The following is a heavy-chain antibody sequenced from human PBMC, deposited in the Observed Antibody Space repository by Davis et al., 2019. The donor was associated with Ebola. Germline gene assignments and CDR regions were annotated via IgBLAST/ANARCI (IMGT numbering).Heavy chain of an antibody. V-gene: IGHV3-48*01. J-gene: IGHJ3*01. D-gene: IGHD6-19*01. CDR1: GFTFSSYG. CDR2: ISGSSSTI. Sequence: GESLKISCAASGFTFSSYGMNWVRQAPGKGLEWVSYISGSSSTIYYADSVRGRFTISRDNSKNTLHLQMNSLRVEDTAIYYCAKDTSNVWFDVWGQGTMVTVSS. CDR3: AKDTSNVWFDV.